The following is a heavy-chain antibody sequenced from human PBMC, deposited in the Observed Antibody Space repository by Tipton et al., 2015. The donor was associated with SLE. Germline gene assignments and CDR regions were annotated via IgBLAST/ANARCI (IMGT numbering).Heavy chain of an antibody. V-gene: IGHV1-46*01. CDR2: INPSGGST. D-gene: IGHD5-12*01. CDR3: ARGPASRAKVATSYWYFDL. CDR1: GYTFSAHY. J-gene: IGHJ2*01. Sequence: QLVQSGAEVRKPGASVKVSCKASGYTFSAHYLHWVRQAPGQGLEWMGIINPSGGSTSYAQKFQGRVTMTRDTSTSTVYMELSSLRFEDTAVYYCARGPASRAKVATSYWYFDLWGRGTLVTVSS.